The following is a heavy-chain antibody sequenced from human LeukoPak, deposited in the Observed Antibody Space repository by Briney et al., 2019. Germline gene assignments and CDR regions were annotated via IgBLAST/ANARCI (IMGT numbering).Heavy chain of an antibody. J-gene: IGHJ4*02. CDR1: GFTFDDYA. V-gene: IGHV3-9*01. CDR2: ISWNSGSI. Sequence: GGSLRRSCAASGFTFDDYAMHWVRQAPGKGLEWVSGISWNSGSIGYADSVKGRFTISRDNAKNSLYLQMNSLRAEDTALYYCAKDRSPHYYGSGAFDYWGRGTLVTVSS. D-gene: IGHD3-10*01. CDR3: AKDRSPHYYGSGAFDY.